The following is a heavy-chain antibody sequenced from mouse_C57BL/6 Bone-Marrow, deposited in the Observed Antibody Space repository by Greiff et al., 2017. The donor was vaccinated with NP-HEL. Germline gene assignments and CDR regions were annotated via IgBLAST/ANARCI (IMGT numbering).Heavy chain of an antibody. CDR2: ISTGGGST. D-gene: IGHD1-1*01. J-gene: IGHJ4*01. V-gene: IGHV5-12*01. CDR1: GFTFRDYY. CDR3: ASLEVYVYYDYYAKPY. Sequence: EVTLVESGGGLVQPGGSLKLSCAASGFTFRDYYMYWVRQTPEKRLEWVASISTGGGSTYYPDTVKGRFTISRDNAKNTLYLQMSSLRSEDTAMYYCASLEVYVYYDYYAKPYWGQGTSVTVS.